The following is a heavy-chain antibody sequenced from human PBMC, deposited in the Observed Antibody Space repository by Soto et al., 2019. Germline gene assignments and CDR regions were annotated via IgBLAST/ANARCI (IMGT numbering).Heavy chain of an antibody. D-gene: IGHD6-6*01. CDR1: GFTFSDYY. Sequence: QVQLVESGGGLVKPGGSLRLSCAASGFTFSDYYMSWIRQAPGKGLEWVSYISNSGRTLYYADSMKGRFTISRDNAKNSLYLQIISRRSEDTAVYYCARDLVAVSGGVYSSSSGGYFFDFWGQGTLVTVSS. J-gene: IGHJ4*02. CDR3: ARDLVAVSGGVYSSSSGGYFFDF. V-gene: IGHV3-11*01. CDR2: ISNSGRTL.